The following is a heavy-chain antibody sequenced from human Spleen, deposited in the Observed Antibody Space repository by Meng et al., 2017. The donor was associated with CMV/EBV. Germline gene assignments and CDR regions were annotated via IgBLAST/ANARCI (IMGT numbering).Heavy chain of an antibody. D-gene: IGHD2-2*02. CDR2: IRSKGNSYAT. CDR1: GFTFSGSA. CDR3: TSRYQPLLYGEGYYYYGMDV. J-gene: IGHJ6*02. V-gene: IGHV3-73*01. Sequence: GESLKISCAASGFTFSGSAMHWVRQASGKGLEWVGRIRSKGNSYATAYAASVKGRFTISRDDSKKTAYLQMNSLKIEDTAVYYCTSRYQPLLYGEGYYYYGMDVWGQGTTVTVSS.